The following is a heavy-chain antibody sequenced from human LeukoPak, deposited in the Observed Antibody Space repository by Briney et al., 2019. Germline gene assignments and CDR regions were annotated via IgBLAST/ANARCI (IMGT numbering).Heavy chain of an antibody. V-gene: IGHV3-48*01. CDR3: ASSMEYQLPGV. J-gene: IGHJ6*04. D-gene: IGHD2-2*01. CDR2: ISSSSSTI. CDR1: GFTFSSYS. Sequence: GGSLRLSCAASGFTFSSYSMNWVRQAPGKGLEWVSYISSSSSTIYYADSVKGRFTISRDNAKNSLYLQMNSLRAEDTAVYYCASSMEYQLPGVWGKGTTVTVSS.